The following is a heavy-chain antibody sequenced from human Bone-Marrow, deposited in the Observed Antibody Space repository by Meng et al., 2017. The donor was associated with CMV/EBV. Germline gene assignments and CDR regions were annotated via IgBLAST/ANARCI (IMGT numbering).Heavy chain of an antibody. J-gene: IGHJ6*02. V-gene: IGHV4-39*07. CDR2: IYYSGST. Sequence: SETLSLTCTVSGGSISSSSYYWGWIRQPPGKGLEWIGSIYYSGSTYYNPSLKSRVTISVDTSKNQFSLKLSPVTAADTAVYYCAWDGVSVGVYYGMDVGGQGTTVTVSS. CDR1: GGSISSSSYY. CDR3: AWDGVSVGVYYGMDV. D-gene: IGHD3-3*01.